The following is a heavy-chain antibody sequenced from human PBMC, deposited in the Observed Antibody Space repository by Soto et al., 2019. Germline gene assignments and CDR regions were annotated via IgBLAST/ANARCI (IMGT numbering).Heavy chain of an antibody. CDR1: GFTFSSYD. D-gene: IGHD1-1*01. CDR2: IGTAGDT. J-gene: IGHJ4*02. V-gene: IGHV3-13*01. CDR3: ARAGGYNWNDGPYFDY. Sequence: GGSLRLSCAASGFTFSSYDMHWVRQATGKGLEWVSAIGTAGDTYYPGSVKGRFTISRENAKTSLYLQMNSLRAGDTAVYYCARAGGYNWNDGPYFDYWGQGTLVTVSS.